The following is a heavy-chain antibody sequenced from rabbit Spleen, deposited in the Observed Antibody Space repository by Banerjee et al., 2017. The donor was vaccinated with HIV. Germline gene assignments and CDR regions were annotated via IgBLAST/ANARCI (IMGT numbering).Heavy chain of an antibody. CDR1: GFSFSSNA. D-gene: IGHD4-2*01. CDR2: IAVGNSKT. V-gene: IGHV1S40*01. Sequence: QSLEESGGDLVKPGASLTLTCTAFGFSFSSNAMCWVRQAPGKGPEWIGCIAVGNSKTYYANWAKGRFTISKTSSTTVTLQMTSLTDADTATYFCARDDLAGSTFYVFNLWGPGTLVTVS. CDR3: ARDDLAGSTFYVFNL. J-gene: IGHJ4*01.